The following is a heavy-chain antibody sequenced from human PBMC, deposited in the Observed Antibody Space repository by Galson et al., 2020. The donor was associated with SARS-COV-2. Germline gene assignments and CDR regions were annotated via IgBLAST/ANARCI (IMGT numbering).Heavy chain of an antibody. CDR2: IYHSGST. V-gene: IGHV4-4*02. CDR3: ARATGHSSSWSWFDP. Sequence: SETLSLTCAVSGGSISSSNWWSWVRQPPGKGLECIGEIYHSGSTNYNPSLKSRVTISVDKSKNQFSLKLSSVTAADTAVYYCARATGHSSSWSWFDPWGQGTLVTVSS. J-gene: IGHJ5*02. CDR1: GGSISSSNW. D-gene: IGHD6-13*01.